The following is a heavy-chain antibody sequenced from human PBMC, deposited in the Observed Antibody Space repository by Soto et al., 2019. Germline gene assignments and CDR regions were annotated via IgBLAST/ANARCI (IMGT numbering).Heavy chain of an antibody. D-gene: IGHD3-10*01. CDR3: AKVLNYYGSGSYLFDY. J-gene: IGHJ4*02. CDR1: FTFSIYG. V-gene: IGHV3-30*18. CDR2: ISYDGSKE. Sequence: QVQLVESGGGVVQPGFTFSIYGMHWARQAPGKGLEWVAVISYDGSKEYYADSVKGRFTISRDNSKNMIYLQMNSLRAEDTALYYCAKVLNYYGSGSYLFDYWGQGTLVTVSS.